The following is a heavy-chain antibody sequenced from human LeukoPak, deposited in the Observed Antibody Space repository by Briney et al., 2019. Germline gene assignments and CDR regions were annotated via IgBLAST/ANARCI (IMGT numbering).Heavy chain of an antibody. CDR3: ARGSATGYFDY. CDR2: IYYSGST. J-gene: IGHJ4*02. V-gene: IGHV4-59*01. Sequence: SETLSLTCTVSGGSISSYYWSWIRQPPGKGLEWIGYIYYSGSTNYNPSLKSRVTISADTSKNQFSLKLNSVTAADTAVYYCARGSATGYFDYWGQGSLVTVSS. CDR1: GGSISSYY.